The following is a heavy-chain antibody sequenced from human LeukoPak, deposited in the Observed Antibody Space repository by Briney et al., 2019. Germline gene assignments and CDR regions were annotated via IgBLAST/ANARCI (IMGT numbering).Heavy chain of an antibody. Sequence: SETLSLTCTVSGGSISSCYWSWIRQPPGKGLEWIGYIYTSGSTNYNPSLKSRVTISVDTSKNQFSLKLSSVTAADTAVYYCARGYYDSRPDDAFDIWGQGTMVTVSS. CDR2: IYTSGST. CDR3: ARGYYDSRPDDAFDI. D-gene: IGHD3-22*01. CDR1: GGSISSCY. J-gene: IGHJ3*02. V-gene: IGHV4-4*09.